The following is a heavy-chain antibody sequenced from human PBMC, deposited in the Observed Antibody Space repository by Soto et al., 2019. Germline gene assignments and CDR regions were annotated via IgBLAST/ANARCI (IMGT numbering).Heavy chain of an antibody. CDR3: ASSRLGQQLVLSDYYYGMDV. Sequence: ASVKVSCKASGYTFTSYGISWVRQAPGQGLEWMGWISAYNGNTNYAQKLQGSVTMTTDTSTSTAYMELRSLRSDDTAVYYCASSRLGQQLVLSDYYYGMDVWGQGTTVTVSS. CDR1: GYTFTSYG. J-gene: IGHJ6*02. V-gene: IGHV1-18*01. CDR2: ISAYNGNT. D-gene: IGHD6-13*01.